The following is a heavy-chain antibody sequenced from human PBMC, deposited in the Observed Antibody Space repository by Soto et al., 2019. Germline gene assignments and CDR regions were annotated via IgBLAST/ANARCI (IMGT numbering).Heavy chain of an antibody. V-gene: IGHV1-2*04. D-gene: IGHD2-15*01. Sequence: ASVKVSCKASGYTFTGYYIHWVRQAPGQGLEWMGWINPNSGGTNYAQKFQGWVTMTRDTSISTAYMELSRLRSDDTAVYYCARARGYCSGGSCYDSYWFDPWGQGTLVTVSS. CDR3: ARARGYCSGGSCYDSYWFDP. CDR2: INPNSGGT. CDR1: GYTFTGYY. J-gene: IGHJ5*02.